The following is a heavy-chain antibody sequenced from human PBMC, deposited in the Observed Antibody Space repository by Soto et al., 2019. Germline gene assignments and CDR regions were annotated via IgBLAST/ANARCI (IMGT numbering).Heavy chain of an antibody. J-gene: IGHJ6*03. CDR1: GYSFSQYY. Sequence: QVQLVQSGAEVEKPGASVTVSCKASGYSFSQYYLHWVRQAPGQGPEWMGWINPHSGATKYAQKFQGRVTMTRDTSVRTAFMELKWLQSDDTAVYYCARESGGATATLDYYYFYMDVWGRGTTVTVSS. CDR2: INPHSGAT. V-gene: IGHV1-2*02. D-gene: IGHD5-12*01. CDR3: ARESGGATATLDYYYFYMDV.